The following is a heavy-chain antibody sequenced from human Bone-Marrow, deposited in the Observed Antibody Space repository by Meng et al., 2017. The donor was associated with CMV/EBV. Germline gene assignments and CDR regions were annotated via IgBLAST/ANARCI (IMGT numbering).Heavy chain of an antibody. CDR3: AKDMGYYYDSSGYSGLDY. CDR2: ISWDGGST. Sequence: GGSLRLSCAASGFTFDDYAMHWVRQAPGKGLEWVSLISWDGGSTYYADSVKGRFTISRDNSKNSLYLQMNSLRAEDTALYYCAKDMGYYYDSSGYSGLDYWGQGTLVTVSS. D-gene: IGHD3-22*01. V-gene: IGHV3-43D*03. J-gene: IGHJ4*02. CDR1: GFTFDDYA.